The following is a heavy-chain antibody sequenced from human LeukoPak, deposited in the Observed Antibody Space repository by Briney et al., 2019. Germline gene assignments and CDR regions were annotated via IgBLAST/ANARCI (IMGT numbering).Heavy chain of an antibody. CDR2: IYFGGTT. CDR1: DDSISSSSYY. D-gene: IGHD3-22*01. J-gene: IGHJ4*02. CDR3: AGDTSAYCYYY. Sequence: SETLSLTCFVSDDSISSSSYYWGWIRQPPGKGLEWIGSIYFGGTTYYNPSLKTRVTISVDTSKNQFSLKLTSVTAADTAVYYCAGDTSAYCYYYWGQGTLVTVSS. V-gene: IGHV4-39*02.